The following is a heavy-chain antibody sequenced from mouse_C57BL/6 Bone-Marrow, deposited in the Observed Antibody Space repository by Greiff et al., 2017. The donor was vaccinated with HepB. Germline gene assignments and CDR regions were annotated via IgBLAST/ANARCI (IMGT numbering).Heavy chain of an antibody. V-gene: IGHV14-4*01. CDR2: IDPENGDT. CDR1: GFNIKDDY. J-gene: IGHJ3*01. Sequence: EVKVEESGAELVRPGASVKLSCTASGFNIKDDYMHWVKQRPEQGLEWIGWIDPENGDTEYASKFQGKATITADTSSNTAYLQLSSLTSEDTAVYYCKYDGYYGGQGTLVTVSA. CDR3: KYDGYY. D-gene: IGHD2-3*01.